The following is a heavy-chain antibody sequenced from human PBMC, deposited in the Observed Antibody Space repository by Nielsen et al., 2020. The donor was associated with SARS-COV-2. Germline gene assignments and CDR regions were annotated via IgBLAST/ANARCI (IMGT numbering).Heavy chain of an antibody. CDR2: IYYSGST. CDR3: ARVAVAGWGPYYYGMDV. D-gene: IGHD6-13*01. V-gene: IGHV4-30-4*01. Sequence: LRLSCTVSGGSISSGDYYWSWIRKPPGKGLEWIGYIYYSGSTYYNPSLKSRVTISVDTSKNQFSLKLSSVTAADTALYYCARVAVAGWGPYYYGMDVWGQGTTVTVSS. J-gene: IGHJ6*02. CDR1: GGSISSGDYY.